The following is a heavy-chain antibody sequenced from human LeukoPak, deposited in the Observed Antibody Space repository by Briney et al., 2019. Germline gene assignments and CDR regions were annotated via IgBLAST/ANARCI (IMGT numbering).Heavy chain of an antibody. V-gene: IGHV4-34*01. D-gene: IGHD3-16*01. CDR2: INHSGST. CDR3: ARGLGGY. Sequence: SETLSLTCAVYGGSFSGYYWSWIRQPPGKGLEWIGEINHSGSTNYNPSLKSRVTISVDTSKNQFSLKLSSVTAADTAVYYCARGLGGYWGQGTLVTVSS. CDR1: GGSFSGYY. J-gene: IGHJ4*02.